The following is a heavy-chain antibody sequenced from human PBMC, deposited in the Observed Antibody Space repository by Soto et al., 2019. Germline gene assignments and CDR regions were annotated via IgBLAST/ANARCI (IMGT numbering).Heavy chain of an antibody. D-gene: IGHD3-22*01. CDR3: ATHLNYSDSGGYSKPFDY. Sequence: GGSLRLSCAASGFTFSSYEMNWVCQAPGKGLEWVSYISSSGSTIYYADSVKGRFTISRDNAKNSLYLQMNSLRAEDTAVYYCATHLNYSDSGGYSKPFDYWGQGTPVTVSS. CDR1: GFTFSSYE. J-gene: IGHJ4*02. V-gene: IGHV3-48*03. CDR2: ISSSGSTI.